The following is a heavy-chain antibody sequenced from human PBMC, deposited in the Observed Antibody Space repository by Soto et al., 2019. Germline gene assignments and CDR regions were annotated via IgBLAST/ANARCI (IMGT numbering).Heavy chain of an antibody. J-gene: IGHJ6*03. D-gene: IGHD5-12*01. CDR1: GFTFSTYN. V-gene: IGHV3-48*01. CDR3: AIKSSGSGYYYMDV. Sequence: DVQLVESGGGLVQPGGSLRLSCAASGFTFSTYNMNWVRQAPGKGLEWISYIGSGSITIYYADSVKCRFTISRDNAKNSLYLQVNSLRAEDTAVYYCAIKSSGSGYYYMDVWGKGTTVTVSS. CDR2: IGSGSITI.